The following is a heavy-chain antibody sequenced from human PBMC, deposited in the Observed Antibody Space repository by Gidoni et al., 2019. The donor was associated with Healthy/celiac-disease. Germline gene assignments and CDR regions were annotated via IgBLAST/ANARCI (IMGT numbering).Heavy chain of an antibody. D-gene: IGHD3-22*01. J-gene: IGHJ3*02. CDR3: ARGRAYYYDSSVADAFDI. Sequence: QVQLVQSGAEVKKPGASVKVSCKASGYTFTSYVISWVRQAPGQGLEWMGWISAYNGNTNYAQKLQGRVTMTTDTSMSTAYMELRSLRSDDTAVYYCARGRAYYYDSSVADAFDIWGQGTMVTVSS. CDR1: GYTFTSYV. CDR2: ISAYNGNT. V-gene: IGHV1-18*04.